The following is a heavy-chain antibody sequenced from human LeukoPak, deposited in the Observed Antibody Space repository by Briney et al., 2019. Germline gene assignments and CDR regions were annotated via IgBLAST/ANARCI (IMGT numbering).Heavy chain of an antibody. CDR2: ISGSGGST. Sequence: PGGSLRLSCAASGFTFSSYGMSWVRQAPGKGLEWVSAISGSGGSTYYADSVKGRFTISRDNSKNTLYLQMNSLRAEDTAVYYCAKLGTCSSTSCYYFDYWGQGTLVTVSS. CDR1: GFTFSSYG. CDR3: AKLGTCSSTSCYYFDY. V-gene: IGHV3-23*01. J-gene: IGHJ4*02. D-gene: IGHD2-2*01.